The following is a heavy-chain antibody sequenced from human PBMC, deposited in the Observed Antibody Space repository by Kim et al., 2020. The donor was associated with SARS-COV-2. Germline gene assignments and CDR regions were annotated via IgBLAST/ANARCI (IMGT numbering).Heavy chain of an antibody. J-gene: IGHJ4*02. Sequence: YNASLKSRLTISQDTSKNQFSLKLSSVTAADTAVYYCARAVYYGSGNYFDYWGQGTLVTVSS. D-gene: IGHD3-10*01. V-gene: IGHV4-59*01. CDR3: ARAVYYGSGNYFDY.